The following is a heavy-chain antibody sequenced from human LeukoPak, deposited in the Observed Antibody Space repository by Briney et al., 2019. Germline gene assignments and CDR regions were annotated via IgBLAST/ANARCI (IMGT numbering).Heavy chain of an antibody. CDR2: IKQDGSEK. Sequence: GGSLRLSCAASGFTFSSYWMSWVRQAPGKGLEWVANIKQDGSEKYYVDSVKSRFTISRDNAKNSLYLQMNSLRAEDTAVYYCARAVFVGTSSHDAFDIWGQGTMVTVSS. CDR3: ARAVFVGTSSHDAFDI. J-gene: IGHJ3*02. D-gene: IGHD2-2*01. V-gene: IGHV3-7*01. CDR1: GFTFSSYW.